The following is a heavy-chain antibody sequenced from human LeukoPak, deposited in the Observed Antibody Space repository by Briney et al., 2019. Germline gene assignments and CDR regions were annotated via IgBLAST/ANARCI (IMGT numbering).Heavy chain of an antibody. V-gene: IGHV4-4*02. J-gene: IGHJ4*02. CDR2: IYHSGST. CDR1: GGSISSSNW. Sequence: PSETLSLTCAVSGGSISSSNWWSWVRQPPGKGLEWIGEIYHSGSTNYNPSLKSQVTISVDKSKNQFSLKLSSVTAADTAVYYCARTPRLGANYDWGQGTLVTVSS. D-gene: IGHD3-16*01. CDR3: ARTPRLGANYD.